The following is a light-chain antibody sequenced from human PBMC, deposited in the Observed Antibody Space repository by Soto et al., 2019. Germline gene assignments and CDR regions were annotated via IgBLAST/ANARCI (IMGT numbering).Light chain of an antibody. Sequence: QSALTQPAAVSGSPGQSITISCTGTSSDVGDYNYVSWYQQHQGKAPKLMIFDVSNRPSGVSNRFSGSKSGNTASLTISGLQAEDEADYYCSSYTSSSTRVFGTGTKLTVL. CDR2: DVS. CDR1: SSDVGDYNY. V-gene: IGLV2-14*01. J-gene: IGLJ1*01. CDR3: SSYTSSSTRV.